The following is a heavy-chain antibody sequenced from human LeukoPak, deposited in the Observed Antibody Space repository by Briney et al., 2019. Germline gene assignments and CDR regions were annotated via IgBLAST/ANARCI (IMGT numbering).Heavy chain of an antibody. CDR1: GFTFSSHA. CDR3: ARNYYDSSGYYH. D-gene: IGHD3-22*01. Sequence: PGGSLRLSCAASGFTFSSHAMSWVRQAPGKGLEWVSIISDSGESTYYADSVKGRFTISRDNSKNTLYLQMNSLRAEDTALYYCARNYYDSSGYYHWGQGTLVTVSS. CDR2: ISDSGEST. J-gene: IGHJ5*02. V-gene: IGHV3-23*01.